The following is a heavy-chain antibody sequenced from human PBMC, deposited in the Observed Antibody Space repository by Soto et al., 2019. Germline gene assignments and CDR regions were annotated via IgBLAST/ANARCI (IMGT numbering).Heavy chain of an antibody. D-gene: IGHD3-22*01. CDR3: ARPNAQLYYYDSSGYFGWFDP. CDR1: GGSISSSSYY. V-gene: IGHV4-39*01. Sequence: SETLSLTCTVSGGSISSSSYYWGWIRQPPGKGLEWIGSIYYSGSTYYNPSLKSRVTISVDTSKNQFSLKLSSVTAADTAVYYCARPNAQLYYYDSSGYFGWFDPWGQGTLVIVSS. CDR2: IYYSGST. J-gene: IGHJ5*02.